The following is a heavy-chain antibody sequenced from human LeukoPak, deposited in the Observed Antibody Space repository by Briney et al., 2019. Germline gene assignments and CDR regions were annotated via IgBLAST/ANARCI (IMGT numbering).Heavy chain of an antibody. V-gene: IGHV3-23*01. CDR3: ARDLDSSGYYHVVDY. Sequence: GGSLRLSCADSGFTFSSYAMSWVRQAPGKGLEWVSLISTSGRTHYADSVQGRFTISRDNSKNTLSLHMNSLRAEDTAVYYCARDLDSSGYYHVVDYWGQGTLVTVFS. J-gene: IGHJ4*02. CDR2: ISTSGRT. D-gene: IGHD3-22*01. CDR1: GFTFSSYA.